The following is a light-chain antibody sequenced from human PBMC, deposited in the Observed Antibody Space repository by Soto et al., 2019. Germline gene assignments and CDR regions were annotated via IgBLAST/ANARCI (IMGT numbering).Light chain of an antibody. CDR3: QQYNNWIT. J-gene: IGKJ5*01. Sequence: EIVMTQSPATLSVSPGERATFSCRASQSISINLAWYQQKPGQAPRLLIYAASNRATGVPARFSGSWSGTEFTLTISSLQSEDFAVYYCQQYNNWITFGQGTRLEI. V-gene: IGKV3-15*01. CDR2: AAS. CDR1: QSISIN.